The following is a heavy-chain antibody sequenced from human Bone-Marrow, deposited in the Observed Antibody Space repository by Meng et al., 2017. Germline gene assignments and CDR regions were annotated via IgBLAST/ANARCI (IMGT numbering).Heavy chain of an antibody. CDR1: GYSISSGYY. CDR3: ARDTPAFDSSGLLHPSFLDY. J-gene: IGHJ4*02. Sequence: SETLSLTCTVSGYSISSGYYWGWIRQPPGKGLEWIGSIYHSGSTYYNPSLKSRVTISVDTSKNQFSLKLSSVTAADTAVYYCARDTPAFDSSGLLHPSFLDYWGQGTLVTVSS. V-gene: IGHV4-38-2*02. D-gene: IGHD3-22*01. CDR2: IYHSGST.